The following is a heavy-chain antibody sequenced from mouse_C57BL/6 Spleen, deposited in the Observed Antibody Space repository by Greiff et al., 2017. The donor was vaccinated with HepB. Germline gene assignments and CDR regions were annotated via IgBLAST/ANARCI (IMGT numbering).Heavy chain of an antibody. J-gene: IGHJ3*01. CDR1: GYTFTSYW. D-gene: IGHD3-2*02. Sequence: VQLQQPGAELVMPGASVKLSCKASGYTFTSYWMHWVKQRPGQGLEWIGEIDPSDSYTNYNQKFKGKSTLTVDKSSSTAYMQLSSLTSEDSAVYYCARDDSSGYGFAYWGQGTLVTVSA. CDR3: ARDDSSGYGFAY. CDR2: IDPSDSYT. V-gene: IGHV1-69*01.